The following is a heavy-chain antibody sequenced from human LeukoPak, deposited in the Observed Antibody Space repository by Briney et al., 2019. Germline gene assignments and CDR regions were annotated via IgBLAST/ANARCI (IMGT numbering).Heavy chain of an antibody. J-gene: IGHJ4*02. CDR3: ARGGYSYGLPIY. D-gene: IGHD5-18*01. V-gene: IGHV4-59*01. CDR2: IYYSGST. CDR1: GGSISSYY. Sequence: SETLSLTCTVPGGSISSYYWSWIRQPPGKGLEWIGYIYYSGSTNYTPSLKSRVTISVDTSKHQFSLKLSSVTAADTAVYYCARGGYSYGLPIYWGQGTLVTVSS.